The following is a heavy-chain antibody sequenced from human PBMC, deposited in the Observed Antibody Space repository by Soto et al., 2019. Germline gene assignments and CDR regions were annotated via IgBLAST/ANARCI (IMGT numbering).Heavy chain of an antibody. J-gene: IGHJ3*02. Sequence: QVQLVESGGGVVQPGRSLRLSCAASGFTFSSYAMHWVRQAPGKGLEWVAVISYDGSNKYYADSVKGRFTISRDNSKNTLSLQMNSLRAEDTAVYYCARAESGWCKDAFDIWGQGTMVTVSS. CDR2: ISYDGSNK. CDR1: GFTFSSYA. D-gene: IGHD6-19*01. CDR3: ARAESGWCKDAFDI. V-gene: IGHV3-30-3*01.